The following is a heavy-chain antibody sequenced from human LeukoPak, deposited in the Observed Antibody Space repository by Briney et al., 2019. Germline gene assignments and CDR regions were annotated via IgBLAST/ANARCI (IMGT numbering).Heavy chain of an antibody. CDR3: AGDSLGYCSSTSCR. J-gene: IGHJ4*02. D-gene: IGHD2-2*01. V-gene: IGHV3-48*01. CDR2: ISSSGSTI. CDR1: GFPFSSYS. Sequence: PGGSLRLSCAASGFPFSSYSMNWVRRAPGKGLEGVSYISSSGSTIYYADSVKGRFTISRDNAKNSLYLQMNSLRAEDTAVYYCAGDSLGYCSSTSCRWGQGTLVTVSS.